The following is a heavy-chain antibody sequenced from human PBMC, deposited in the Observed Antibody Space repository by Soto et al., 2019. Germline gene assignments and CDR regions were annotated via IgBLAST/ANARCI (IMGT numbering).Heavy chain of an antibody. CDR2: ISAYNGNT. Sequence: ASVQVSCKASCYTFTSYGISWVRQAPGQGLEWMGWISAYNGNTNYAQKLQGRVTMTTDTSTSTAYMELRSLRSDDTAVYYCARDLGCSSTSCYSNWFDPWGQGTLVTVSS. CDR3: ARDLGCSSTSCYSNWFDP. J-gene: IGHJ5*02. CDR1: CYTFTSYG. V-gene: IGHV1-18*01. D-gene: IGHD2-2*01.